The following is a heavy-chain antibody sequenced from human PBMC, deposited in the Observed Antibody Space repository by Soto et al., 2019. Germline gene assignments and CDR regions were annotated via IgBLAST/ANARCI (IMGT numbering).Heavy chain of an antibody. CDR3: ARVIQKLLKAPHWFDP. D-gene: IGHD2-15*01. CDR1: GFTFSDYY. Sequence: GWSLRLSCAASGFTFSDYYMSWIRQAPGKGLEWVSYISSSSSYTNYADSVKGRFTISRDNAKNSLYLQMNSLRAEDTAVYYCARVIQKLLKAPHWFDPWGQGILVTVS. J-gene: IGHJ5*02. CDR2: ISSSSSYT. V-gene: IGHV3-11*06.